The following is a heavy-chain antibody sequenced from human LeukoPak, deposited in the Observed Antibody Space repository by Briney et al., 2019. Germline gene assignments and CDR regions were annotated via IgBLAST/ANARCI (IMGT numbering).Heavy chain of an antibody. CDR3: ARGVGAGLDYYFDY. CDR1: GGSFSGYY. V-gene: IGHV4-34*01. D-gene: IGHD1-26*01. J-gene: IGHJ4*02. CDR2: INHSGST. Sequence: PSETLSLTCAVYGGSFSGYYWSWIRQPPGKGLEWIGEINHSGSTNYNPSLKSRVTISVDTSKNQFSLKLSSVTAADTAVYYCARGVGAGLDYYFDYWGQGTLVTVSS.